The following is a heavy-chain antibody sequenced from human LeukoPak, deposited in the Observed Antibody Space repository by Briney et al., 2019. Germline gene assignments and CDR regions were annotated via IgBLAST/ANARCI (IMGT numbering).Heavy chain of an antibody. J-gene: IGHJ4*02. D-gene: IGHD5-24*01. CDR1: GYTFTGYY. CDR2: INPNSGGT. CDR3: ASPRGRDGYNYGSFDY. Sequence: ASVKVSCKASGYTFTGYYMHWVRQAPGQGLEWMGRINPNSGGTNYAQKFQGRVTMTRDTSISAAYMELSRLRSDDTAVYYCASPRGRDGYNYGSFDYWGQGTLVTVSS. V-gene: IGHV1-2*06.